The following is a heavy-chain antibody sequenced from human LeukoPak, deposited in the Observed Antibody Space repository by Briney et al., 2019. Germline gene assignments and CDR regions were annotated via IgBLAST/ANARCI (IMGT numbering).Heavy chain of an antibody. CDR3: ARAPSSSWYEGYFDL. J-gene: IGHJ2*01. Sequence: GGSLRLSCAASGFTFSSYAMHWVRQAPGKGLEWVAVISYDGSNKYYADSVKGRFTISRDNSKNTLYLQMNSLRAEDTAVYYCARAPSSSWYEGYFDLWGRGPLVTVSS. D-gene: IGHD6-13*01. V-gene: IGHV3-30-3*01. CDR2: ISYDGSNK. CDR1: GFTFSSYA.